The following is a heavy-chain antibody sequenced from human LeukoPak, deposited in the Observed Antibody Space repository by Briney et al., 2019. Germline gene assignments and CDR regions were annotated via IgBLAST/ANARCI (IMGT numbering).Heavy chain of an antibody. Sequence: PSETLSLTCTVSGGSISSSSYYWGWIRQPPGKGLEWIGEINHSGSTNYNPPLKSRVTISVDTSKNQFSLKLSSVTAADTAVYYCARGGAARHFDYWGQGTLVTVSS. J-gene: IGHJ4*02. CDR3: ARGGAARHFDY. D-gene: IGHD6-6*01. CDR1: GGSISSSSYY. V-gene: IGHV4-39*07. CDR2: INHSGST.